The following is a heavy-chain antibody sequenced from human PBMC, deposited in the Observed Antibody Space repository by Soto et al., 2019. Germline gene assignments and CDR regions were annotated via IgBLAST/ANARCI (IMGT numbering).Heavy chain of an antibody. D-gene: IGHD2-15*01. CDR1: GGSISSGDYY. J-gene: IGHJ5*02. Sequence: QVQLQESGPGLVKPSQTLSLTCTVSGGSISSGDYYWSWIRQHPGKGLEWIGYIYYSGSTYYNPSLKSRVTRSVDTSKNQFSLKLSSVTAAGTAVYYGAGGGSGSGQGFDPWGPGTLVTVSS. CDR2: IYYSGST. CDR3: AGGGSGSGQGFDP. V-gene: IGHV4-31*03.